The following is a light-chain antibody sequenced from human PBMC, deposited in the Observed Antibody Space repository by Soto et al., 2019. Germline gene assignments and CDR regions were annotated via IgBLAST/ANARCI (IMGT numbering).Light chain of an antibody. Sequence: QSALTQPRSVSGSPGQSVTISCTGTSSDVGGYNYVSWYQQHPGKAPKGMIYDVSERPSGVPDRFSGSKSGNTASLTISGLQAEDEADHYCCSNAGSYEVFGGGTKVTVL. CDR2: DVS. V-gene: IGLV2-11*01. J-gene: IGLJ2*01. CDR3: CSNAGSYEV. CDR1: SSDVGGYNY.